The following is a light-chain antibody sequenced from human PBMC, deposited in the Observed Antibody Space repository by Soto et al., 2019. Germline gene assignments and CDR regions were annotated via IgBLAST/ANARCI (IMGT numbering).Light chain of an antibody. Sequence: QSALTQPASVSGSPGQSTTISCTGISSDVGGYKYVSWYQQHPGKAPKLMLYDVSNRPSGVSNRFSGSKSGNTASLTISGLQAEDEADYYCSSNTSSSTLYVFGTGTKLTVL. J-gene: IGLJ1*01. V-gene: IGLV2-14*01. CDR3: SSNTSSSTLYV. CDR1: SSDVGGYKY. CDR2: DVS.